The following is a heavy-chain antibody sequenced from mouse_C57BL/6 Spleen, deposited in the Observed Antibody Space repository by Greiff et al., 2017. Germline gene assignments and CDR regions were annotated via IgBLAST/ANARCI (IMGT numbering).Heavy chain of an antibody. CDR3: ARGGLREGSAWFAY. CDR1: GYTFTDYY. CDR2: INPNNGGT. V-gene: IGHV1-26*01. D-gene: IGHD2-4*01. Sequence: EVQLQQSGPELVKPGASVKISCKASGYTFTDYYMNWVKQSHGKSLEWIGDINPNNGGTSYNQKFKGKATLTVDKSSSTAYMELRSLTSEDSAVYYCARGGLREGSAWFAYWGQGTLVTVSA. J-gene: IGHJ3*01.